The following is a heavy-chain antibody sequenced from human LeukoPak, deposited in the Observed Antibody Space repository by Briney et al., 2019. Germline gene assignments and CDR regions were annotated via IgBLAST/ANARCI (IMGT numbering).Heavy chain of an antibody. J-gene: IGHJ5*02. D-gene: IGHD1-26*01. Sequence: SETLSLTCTVSGDSISSYYWSWIRQPPGKGLEWIAYIYSSGDTNYNPSLRSRASISLDTSKNLCSLSLSSVTAADTAVYYCARHVIYSGGYSYWFDPWGPGTLVTVSS. CDR3: ARHVIYSGGYSYWFDP. V-gene: IGHV4-59*08. CDR2: IYSSGDT. CDR1: GDSISSYY.